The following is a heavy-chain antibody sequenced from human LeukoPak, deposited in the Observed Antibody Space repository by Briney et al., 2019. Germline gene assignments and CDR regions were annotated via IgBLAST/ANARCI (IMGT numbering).Heavy chain of an antibody. D-gene: IGHD3-10*01. CDR1: GFTFSSYA. CDR3: AKSGSWFGELFLNWFDP. J-gene: IGHJ5*02. Sequence: PGGSLRFSCAASGFTFSSYAMSWVRQAPGKGLEWVSAISGSGGSTYYADSVKGRFTISRDNSKNTLYLQMNSLRAEDTAVYYCAKSGSWFGELFLNWFDPWGQGTLVTVSS. CDR2: ISGSGGST. V-gene: IGHV3-23*01.